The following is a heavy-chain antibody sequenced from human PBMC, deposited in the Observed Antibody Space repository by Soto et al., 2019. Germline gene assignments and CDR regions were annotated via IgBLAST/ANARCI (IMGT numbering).Heavy chain of an antibody. J-gene: IGHJ4*02. CDR2: ISSSSSYI. D-gene: IGHD2-15*01. V-gene: IGHV3-21*01. CDR1: GFTFSSYS. Sequence: LSLTCAASGFTFSSYSMNWVRQAPGKGLEWVSSISSSSSYIYYADSVKGRFTISRDNAKNSLYLQMNSLRAEDTAVYYCARALRYCSGGSCYSVGLDYWGQGTLVTVSS. CDR3: ARALRYCSGGSCYSVGLDY.